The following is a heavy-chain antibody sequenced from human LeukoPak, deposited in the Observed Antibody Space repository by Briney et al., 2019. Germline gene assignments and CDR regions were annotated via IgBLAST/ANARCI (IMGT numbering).Heavy chain of an antibody. V-gene: IGHV3-30*18. CDR3: AKDDVVDQPPGH. J-gene: IGHJ4*02. CDR1: GFTFSSYG. Sequence: PGGSLRLSCAASGFTFSSYGMHWVRQAPGKGLEWVAVISYDGSNKYYADSVKGRFTISRDNSKNTLYLQMNSLRAEDTAVYYCAKDDVVDQPPGHWGQGTLVTVSS. CDR2: ISYDGSNK. D-gene: IGHD1-14*01.